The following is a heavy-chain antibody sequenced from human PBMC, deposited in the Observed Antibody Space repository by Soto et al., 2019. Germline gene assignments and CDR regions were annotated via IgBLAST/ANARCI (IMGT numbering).Heavy chain of an antibody. CDR1: WFPFHTYC. V-gene: IGHV3-33*08. CDR2: IWYDGSDK. J-gene: IGHJ4*01. Sequence: GGSLRLSCATSWFPFHTYCMHWVRQAPCKGLEWVALIWYDGSDKYYADSVKGRFTISRDNSKNTLYLQMNSLRGEDTAVYYCAGDILGATPYWGQGTLVTVSS. CDR3: AGDILGATPY. D-gene: IGHD1-26*01.